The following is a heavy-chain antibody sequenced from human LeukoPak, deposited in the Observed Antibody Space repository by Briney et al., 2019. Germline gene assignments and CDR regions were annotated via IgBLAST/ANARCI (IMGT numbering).Heavy chain of an antibody. CDR1: GYSISSGYY. J-gene: IGHJ4*02. CDR3: ARVAGYYHFDY. CDR2: IYHSGNT. D-gene: IGHD3-9*01. Sequence: SETLSLTCTVSGYSISSGYYWGWVRQPPGKGLEWIGSIYHSGNTYYNPSLKSRVTISVDTSKNQFSLKLSSVTAADTAVYYCARVAGYYHFDYWGQGTLVTVSS. V-gene: IGHV4-38-2*02.